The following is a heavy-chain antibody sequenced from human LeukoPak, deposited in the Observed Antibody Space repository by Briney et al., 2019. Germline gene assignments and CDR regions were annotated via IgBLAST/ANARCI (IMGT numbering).Heavy chain of an antibody. J-gene: IGHJ4*02. D-gene: IGHD2-15*01. Sequence: GGSLRLSCTVSGFTVSSNSWSRVRQAPGKGLEWVSFIYSGGNTHYSDSVKGRFTLSRDNSKNTLYLQMNSLRAEDTAIYYCARRAGEYSHPYDYWGQGTLVTVSS. V-gene: IGHV3-53*01. CDR3: ARRAGEYSHPYDY. CDR2: IYSGGNT. CDR1: GFTVSSNS.